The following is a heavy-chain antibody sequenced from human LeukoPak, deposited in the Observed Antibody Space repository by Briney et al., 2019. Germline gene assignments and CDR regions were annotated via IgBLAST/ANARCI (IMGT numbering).Heavy chain of an antibody. CDR3: AKDRAEWELLYYFDY. CDR1: GFTFSSYA. J-gene: IGHJ4*02. D-gene: IGHD2-15*01. Sequence: GGSLRLFCAVSGFTFSSYAMSGVRQAPGKGREWVSAISGSGGSTFYADSVKGRFTISRDNSKTTLYLQMNSLRAEDTAVYYCAKDRAEWELLYYFDYWGQGTLVTVSS. CDR2: ISGSGGST. V-gene: IGHV3-23*01.